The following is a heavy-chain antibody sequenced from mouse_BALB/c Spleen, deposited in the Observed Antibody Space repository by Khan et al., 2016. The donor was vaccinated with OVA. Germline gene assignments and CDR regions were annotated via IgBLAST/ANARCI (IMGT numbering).Heavy chain of an antibody. V-gene: IGHV3-8*02. J-gene: IGHJ3*01. D-gene: IGHD2-14*01. CDR3: ARSTYRYAFSY. Sequence: EVKLLESGPSLVKPSQTLSLTCSVTGDSITSGYWCWIRKFPGNKLEYMGYILYSGSTYYNPSLKSRISIPRHTSQNQYYLQLNSVTTEDTATSYCARSTYRYAFSYWGQGTLVTVSA. CDR1: GDSITSGY. CDR2: ILYSGST.